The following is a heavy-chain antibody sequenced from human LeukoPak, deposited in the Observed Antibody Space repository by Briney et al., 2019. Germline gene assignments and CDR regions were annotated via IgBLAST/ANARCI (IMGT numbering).Heavy chain of an antibody. CDR1: GYTFTSYY. V-gene: IGHV1-46*01. CDR3: ASLNTYYYGSGSSDSPFDY. J-gene: IGHJ4*02. Sequence: ASVKVSCKASGYTFTSYYMHWVRQAPGQGLEWMGIINPSGGSTSYAQKFQGRVTTTRDTSTSTVYMELSSLRSEDTAVYYCASLNTYYYGSGSSDSPFDYWGQGTLVTVSP. CDR2: INPSGGST. D-gene: IGHD3-10*01.